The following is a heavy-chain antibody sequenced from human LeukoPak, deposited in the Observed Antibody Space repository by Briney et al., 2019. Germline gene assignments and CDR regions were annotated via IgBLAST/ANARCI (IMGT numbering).Heavy chain of an antibody. D-gene: IGHD3-3*01. J-gene: IGHJ4*02. CDR1: GYSFTSYW. V-gene: IGHV5-51*01. CDR2: IYPGDSDT. CDR3: ARGPDYDFWSGHYYFDY. Sequence: GESLKISSKGSGYSFTSYWIGWVRQMPGKGLEWMGIIYPGDSDTRYSPSFQGQVTISADKSISTAYLQWSSLKASDTAMYYCARGPDYDFWSGHYYFDYWGQGTLVTVSS.